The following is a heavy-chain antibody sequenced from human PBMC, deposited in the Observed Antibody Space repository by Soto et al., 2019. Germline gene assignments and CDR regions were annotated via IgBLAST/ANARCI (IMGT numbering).Heavy chain of an antibody. CDR2: IQHSGST. J-gene: IGHJ4*02. CDR3: ARGPSSGWYFEY. Sequence: SETLSLTCAVSGGAISGSNWWSWVRQPPGKGLEWIAEIQHSGSTNYNPPLKGRVTLSVDRSKNRFSLNLSSATAADTAVYYCARGPSSGWYFEYWGQGALVTVSS. V-gene: IGHV4-4*02. CDR1: GGAISGSNW. D-gene: IGHD6-19*01.